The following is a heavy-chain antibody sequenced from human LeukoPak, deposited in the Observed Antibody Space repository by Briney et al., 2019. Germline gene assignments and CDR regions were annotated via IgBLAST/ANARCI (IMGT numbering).Heavy chain of an antibody. V-gene: IGHV3-9*01. D-gene: IGHD3-16*01. Sequence: PGRSLRPSCAASGFTFDDYAMYWVRQAPGKGLEWVSGISWNSGSIGYADSVKGRFTISRDNAKNSLYLQMNSLRAEDTAVYYCARVLNYVPGDYWGQGTLVTVSS. CDR3: ARVLNYVPGDY. CDR1: GFTFDDYA. CDR2: ISWNSGSI. J-gene: IGHJ4*02.